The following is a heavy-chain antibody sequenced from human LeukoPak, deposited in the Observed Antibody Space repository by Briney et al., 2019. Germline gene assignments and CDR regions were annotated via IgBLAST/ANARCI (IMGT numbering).Heavy chain of an antibody. CDR1: GGTFSSYA. CDR3: ARETTAPNHAFDI. J-gene: IGHJ3*02. D-gene: IGHD4-17*01. V-gene: IGHV1-69*01. CDR2: IIPIFGTA. Sequence: SVKVSCKASGGTFSSYAISWVRQAPGQGLEWMGGIIPIFGTANYAQKFQGRVTITADESTSTAYMELSSLRSGDTAVYYCARETTAPNHAFDIWGQGTMVTVSS.